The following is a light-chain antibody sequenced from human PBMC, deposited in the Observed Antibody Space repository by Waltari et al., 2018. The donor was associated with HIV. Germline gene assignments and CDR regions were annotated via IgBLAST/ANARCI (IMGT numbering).Light chain of an antibody. CDR2: DCN. V-gene: IGLV2-14*03. CDR3: ASYTVNSTGV. CDR1: ASDIGRYNY. J-gene: IGLJ1*01. Sequence: QSALSQPASVSASPGQSVAISCSGSASDIGRYNYVSWYQQHPDKTPRLILFDCNNRPSGISDRFSGSKSGTTASLTISTVETDDEADYYCASYTVNSTGVFGSGTKLTVL.